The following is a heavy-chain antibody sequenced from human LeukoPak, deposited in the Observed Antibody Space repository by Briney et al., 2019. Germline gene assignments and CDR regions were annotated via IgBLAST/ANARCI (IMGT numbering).Heavy chain of an antibody. Sequence: PGGSLRLSCAASGFTFSSYAMHWVRQAPGKGLEYVSAISSNGGSTYYADSVKGRFTISRDNSKNTLYLQMSSLKTEDTAVYHCLEGMEYTSSWYDYWGQGTLVTVSS. CDR2: ISSNGGST. CDR3: LEGMEYTSSWYDY. CDR1: GFTFSSYA. D-gene: IGHD6-13*01. J-gene: IGHJ4*02. V-gene: IGHV3-64D*06.